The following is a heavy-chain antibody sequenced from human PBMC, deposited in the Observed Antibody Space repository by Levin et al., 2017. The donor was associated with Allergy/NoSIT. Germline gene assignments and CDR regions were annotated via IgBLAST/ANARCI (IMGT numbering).Heavy chain of an antibody. D-gene: IGHD1-26*01. CDR3: ARHGGVGAPGPTIDV. CDR2: IYYSGST. CDR1: GGSITSTNYY. J-gene: IGHJ6*02. V-gene: IGHV4-39*01. Sequence: AGGSLRLSCSVSGGSITSTNYYWTWVRQPPGMGLEWIGNIYYSGSTTCSPSLKSRVAMSVDTSNNQFSLRLTSVTAADTAVYYCARHGGVGAPGPTIDVWGQGTTVTVSS.